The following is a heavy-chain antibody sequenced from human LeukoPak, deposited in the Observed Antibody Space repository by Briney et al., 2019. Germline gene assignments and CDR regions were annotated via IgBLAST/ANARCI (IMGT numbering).Heavy chain of an antibody. CDR3: ARDLISGPGAFDI. D-gene: IGHD2-15*01. V-gene: IGHV4-59*01. CDR1: GGSISSYY. Sequence: PSETLSLTCTVSGGSISSYYWSWIRQPPGKGLGWIGYIYYSGSTNYNPSLKSRVTISVDTSKNQFSLKLSSVTAADTAVYYCARDLISGPGAFDIWGQGTMVTVSS. CDR2: IYYSGST. J-gene: IGHJ3*02.